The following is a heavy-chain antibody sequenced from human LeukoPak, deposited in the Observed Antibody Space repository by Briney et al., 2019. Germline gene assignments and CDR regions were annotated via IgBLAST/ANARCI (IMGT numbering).Heavy chain of an antibody. CDR3: ARDGAYCGGGCYFDP. D-gene: IGHD2-21*02. CDR2: INPNSGGT. Sequence: GASVKVSCKASGYTFTGYYMHWVRQAPGQGLEWMGWINPNSGGTNYAQKFQGRVTMTRDTSISTAYMELSRLRSDDTAVYYCARDGAYCGGGCYFDPWGQGTLVTVSS. J-gene: IGHJ5*02. CDR1: GYTFTGYY. V-gene: IGHV1-2*02.